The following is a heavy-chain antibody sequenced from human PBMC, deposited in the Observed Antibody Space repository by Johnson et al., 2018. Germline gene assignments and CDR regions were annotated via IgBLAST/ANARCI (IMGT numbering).Heavy chain of an antibody. V-gene: IGHV3-74*01. Sequence: VQLQESGGGLVQPGGSLRLSCAASGFTFSSYWMHWVRQAPGKGLVWVSRINRDGSSTSYADSVKGRFTISRDNAKNTLYLQMNSLRAEDTAVYYCARYCSGGSCYSSYYYYGMDVWGQGTTVTVSS. CDR2: INRDGSST. CDR3: ARYCSGGSCYSSYYYYGMDV. D-gene: IGHD2-15*01. CDR1: GFTFSSYW. J-gene: IGHJ6*02.